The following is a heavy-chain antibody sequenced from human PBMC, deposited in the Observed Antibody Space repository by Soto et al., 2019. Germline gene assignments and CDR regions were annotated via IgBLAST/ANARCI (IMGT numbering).Heavy chain of an antibody. J-gene: IGHJ5*02. CDR3: ARDRGIVGATTSKRNNWFDP. Sequence: SVKVSCKASGGTFSSYAISWVRQAPGQGLEWMGGIIPIFGTANYAQKFQGRVTITADESTSTAYVELSSLRSEDTAVYYCARDRGIVGATTSKRNNWFDPWGQGTLVTVSS. CDR2: IIPIFGTA. CDR1: GGTFSSYA. V-gene: IGHV1-69*13. D-gene: IGHD1-26*01.